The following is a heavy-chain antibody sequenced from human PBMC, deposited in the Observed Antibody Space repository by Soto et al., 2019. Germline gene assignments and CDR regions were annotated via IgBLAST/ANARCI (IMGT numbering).Heavy chain of an antibody. D-gene: IGHD6-13*01. CDR3: AKSSSSWYASYFDC. V-gene: IGHV3-23*01. CDR2: ISGSGGNT. CDR1: GFTFSSYA. Sequence: GGSLRLSCAASGFTFSSYAMSWVRQAPGKGLEWVSTISGSGGNTYYADSVKGRFTISRDNSKNTLYLQMNSLRAEDTAVYFCAKSSSSWYASYFDCWGQGTLGTVSS. J-gene: IGHJ4*02.